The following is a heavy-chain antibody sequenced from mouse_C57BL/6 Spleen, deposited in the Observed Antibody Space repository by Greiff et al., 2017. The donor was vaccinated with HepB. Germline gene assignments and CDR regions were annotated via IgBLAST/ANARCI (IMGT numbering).Heavy chain of an antibody. J-gene: IGHJ4*01. D-gene: IGHD2-4*01. CDR2: IWSDGST. CDR1: GFSLTSYG. CDR3: ARHDDYDAGYAMDY. V-gene: IGHV2-6-1*01. Sequence: QVQLKESGPGLVAPSQSLSITCTVSGFSLTSYGVHWVRQPPGKGLEWLVVIWSDGSTTYNSALKSRLSISKDNSKSQVFLKMNSLQTDDTAMYYGARHDDYDAGYAMDYWGQGTSVTVSS.